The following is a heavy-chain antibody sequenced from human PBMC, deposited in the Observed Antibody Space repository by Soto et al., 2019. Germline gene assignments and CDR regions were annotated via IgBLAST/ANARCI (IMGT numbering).Heavy chain of an antibody. D-gene: IGHD6-19*01. V-gene: IGHV4-59*01. CDR3: ARAETSTYRSGWYPFDY. J-gene: IGHJ4*02. CDR2: IYYSGST. Sequence: SETLCLTCTVSGGSISSYYWSWIRQPPGKGLEWIGYIYYSGSTNYNPSLKSRVTISVDTSKNQFSLKLSSVTAADTAVYYCARAETSTYRSGWYPFDYWGQGTLVTVSS. CDR1: GGSISSYY.